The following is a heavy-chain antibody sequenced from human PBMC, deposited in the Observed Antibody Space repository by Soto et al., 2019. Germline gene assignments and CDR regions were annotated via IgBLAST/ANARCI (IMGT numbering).Heavy chain of an antibody. Sequence: EVQLLESGGGLVQPGGSLRLSCAASGFSFNTYAMSWVRQARGKGPEWVSTVSASGGSTYSADSVKGRFTISRDNSKNTVTLQMNSLRAEDTAVYYCAETMGDCSGGSCYGAYSMDVWGQGITVTVSS. CDR2: VSASGGST. CDR3: AETMGDCSGGSCYGAYSMDV. V-gene: IGHV3-23*01. CDR1: GFSFNTYA. J-gene: IGHJ6*02. D-gene: IGHD2-15*01.